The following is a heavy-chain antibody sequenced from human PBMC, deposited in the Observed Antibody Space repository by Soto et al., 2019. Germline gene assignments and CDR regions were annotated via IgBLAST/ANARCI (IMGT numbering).Heavy chain of an antibody. D-gene: IGHD3-3*01. V-gene: IGHV1-18*01. J-gene: IGHJ4*02. CDR3: ARDQRYYDFWSGYYGPTFDY. CDR1: GYTFTSYG. CDR2: ISAYNGNT. Sequence: QVQLVQSGAELKKPGASVKVSCKASGYTFTSYGISWVRQAPGQGLEWMGWISAYNGNTNYAQKLQGRVTMTTDTSTSTAYMELRSLRSDDTAVYYCARDQRYYDFWSGYYGPTFDYWGQGTLVTVSS.